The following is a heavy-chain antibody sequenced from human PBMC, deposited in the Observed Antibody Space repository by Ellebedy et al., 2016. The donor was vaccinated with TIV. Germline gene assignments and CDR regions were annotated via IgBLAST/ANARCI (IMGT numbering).Heavy chain of an antibody. Sequence: LSLTCXASGFTFGRYRMHWVRQAPGNKLVWVSRIKSDGSSTTYADSAKGRFTTSRDNARNTLYLQMNSLRGEDTAVYFCARDRGDYSISGPWGQGTLVTVSS. J-gene: IGHJ5*02. D-gene: IGHD4-11*01. CDR1: GFTFGRYR. V-gene: IGHV3-74*01. CDR2: IKSDGSST. CDR3: ARDRGDYSISGP.